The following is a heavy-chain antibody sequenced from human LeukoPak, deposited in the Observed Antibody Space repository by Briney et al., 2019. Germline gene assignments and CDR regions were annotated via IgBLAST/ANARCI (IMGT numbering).Heavy chain of an antibody. J-gene: IGHJ4*02. V-gene: IGHV4-59*01. CDR3: VTGYYEPFDN. CDR2: ISDTGKT. D-gene: IGHD3-3*01. Sequence: SETLSLTCSVSGASLSSYYWGWIRQSPGKGLEWLGYISDTGKTDYDPSLKSRGTLSLDTSKNQFSLRLTSVTAADTAVYYCVTGYYEPFDNWGQGTLVTVSS. CDR1: GASLSSYY.